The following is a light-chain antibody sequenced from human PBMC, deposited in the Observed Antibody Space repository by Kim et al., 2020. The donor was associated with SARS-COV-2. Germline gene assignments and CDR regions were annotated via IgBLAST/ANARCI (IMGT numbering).Light chain of an antibody. CDR2: EVN. V-gene: IGLV2-8*01. Sequence: GQSVAISCTGTSSDVGAYNYVSWYQQYPGKAPKLMISEVNKRPSGVPDRFSGSKSGNTASLTVSGLQAEDEADYYCSSYAGSSNVVFGGGTQLTVL. CDR3: SSYAGSSNVV. J-gene: IGLJ3*02. CDR1: SSDVGAYNY.